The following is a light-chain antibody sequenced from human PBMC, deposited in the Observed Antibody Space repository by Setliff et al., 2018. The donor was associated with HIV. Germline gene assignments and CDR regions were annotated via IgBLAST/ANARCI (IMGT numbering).Light chain of an antibody. J-gene: IGLJ1*01. CDR2: DNT. CDR1: SSNIGAGYD. Sequence: QSVLTQPPSVSGAPGQRVTISCIGTSSNIGAGYDVHWYQQLPGTAPKLLIYDNTNRPSGVPDRFSGSNSGTSASLAITGLQAEDEAEYYCCSYAGSSTFVFGTGTKVTVL. CDR3: CSYAGSSTFV. V-gene: IGLV1-40*01.